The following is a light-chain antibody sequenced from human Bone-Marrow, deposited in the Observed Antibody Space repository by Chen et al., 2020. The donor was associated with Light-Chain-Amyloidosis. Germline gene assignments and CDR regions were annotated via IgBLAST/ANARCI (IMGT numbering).Light chain of an antibody. J-gene: IGLJ3*02. V-gene: IGLV3-21*02. CDR2: DDS. Sequence: SYVLTQPSSVSVAPGQTATIACGGNNIGSTSVHWYQQTPGQAPLLVVYDDSDRPSGIPERLSGSNSGNTATLTISRGEVGDEAGYYCQVWDRSSDRPVFGGGTKLTVL. CDR1: NIGSTS. CDR3: QVWDRSSDRPV.